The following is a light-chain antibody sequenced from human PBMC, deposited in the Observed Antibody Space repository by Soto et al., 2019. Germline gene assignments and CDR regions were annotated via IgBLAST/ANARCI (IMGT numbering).Light chain of an antibody. CDR2: DVS. Sequence: EIVLTQSPATLSLSPGERATLSCRASQSVSSDLAWYQQKPGQAPRLLIYDVSNRATGIPARFSGSGSVTDFTLTISSLEPEDFAVYYCQQRINWPLTFGGGTKVEIK. CDR1: QSVSSD. V-gene: IGKV3-11*01. CDR3: QQRINWPLT. J-gene: IGKJ4*01.